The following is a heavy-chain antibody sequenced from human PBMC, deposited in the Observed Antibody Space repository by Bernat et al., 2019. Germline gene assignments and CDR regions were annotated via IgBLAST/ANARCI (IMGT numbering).Heavy chain of an antibody. CDR2: IKEDGSDK. J-gene: IGHJ4*02. V-gene: IGHV3-7*01. D-gene: IGHD3-22*01. CDR1: GFTFSHYW. CDR3: ARDNYDTSPLDY. Sequence: DVQLVESGGGLVQPGGSLRLSCAASGFTFSHYWMSWVRQAPGKGLEWVANIKEDGSDKYYVDSVKGRFTISRDNAKNSLYLQMNSLRAEDMAVYFCARDNYDTSPLDYWGQGTLVSVSS.